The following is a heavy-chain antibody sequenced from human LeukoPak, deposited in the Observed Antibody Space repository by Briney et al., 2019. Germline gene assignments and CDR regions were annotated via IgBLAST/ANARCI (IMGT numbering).Heavy chain of an antibody. CDR1: GGSVSSGDYY. Sequence: SETLSLTCTVSGGSVSSGDYYWSWIRQPPGKGLEWIGSVYHSGETYYNPSLNSRVTISVDRSKNQFSLKLSSVTAADTAVYYCARRSGTYHAFDIWGQGTMVTVSS. CDR2: VYHSGET. D-gene: IGHD1-26*01. V-gene: IGHV4-30-2*01. J-gene: IGHJ3*02. CDR3: ARRSGTYHAFDI.